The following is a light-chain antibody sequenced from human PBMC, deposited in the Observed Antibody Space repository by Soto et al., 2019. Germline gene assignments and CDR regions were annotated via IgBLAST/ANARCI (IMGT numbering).Light chain of an antibody. CDR2: GSS. CDR3: HQYGSSPPYT. J-gene: IGKJ2*01. CDR1: QSINNNY. V-gene: IGKV3-20*01. Sequence: EVVLTQSPGTLSLSPGERATLSCMGSQSINNNYLAWYQQRPGQAPRLLIYGSSDRATGIPDRFSGSGSGTDFTLTISRLEPEDFAVYYCHQYGSSPPYTFGQGTKLEI.